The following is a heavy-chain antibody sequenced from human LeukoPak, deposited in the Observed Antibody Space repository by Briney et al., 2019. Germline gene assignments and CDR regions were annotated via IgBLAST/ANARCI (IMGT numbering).Heavy chain of an antibody. D-gene: IGHD3-10*01. V-gene: IGHV3-23*01. Sequence: PGGSLRLSCAASGFAFSSYAMSWVRQAPGKGLDWVSDISASGTRTNYGDSVKGRFTISRDNSKNTLFLQMDSLRAEDTAVYFCAKEGCYYGNGDAFDIWGQGTLVTVSS. CDR1: GFAFSSYA. CDR3: AKEGCYYGNGDAFDI. J-gene: IGHJ3*02. CDR2: ISASGTRT.